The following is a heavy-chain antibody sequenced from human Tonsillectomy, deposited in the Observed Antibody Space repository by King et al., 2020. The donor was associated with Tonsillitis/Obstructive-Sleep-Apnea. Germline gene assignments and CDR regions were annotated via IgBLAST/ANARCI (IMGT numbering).Heavy chain of an antibody. D-gene: IGHD3-3*01. V-gene: IGHV1-18*01. CDR1: GYTFINYA. J-gene: IGHJ5*02. Sequence: VQLVESGAEVKKPGASVKVSGKTSGYTFINYAISWVRQAPGQGLEWMGWISAYNGKTNYAQKFQGRVTMTTDTSTSTANMELRSLRSDDTAVYYCARGGSVEIAVVIIPTNWFDPWGQGTLVTVSS. CDR3: ARGGSVEIAVVIIPTNWFDP. CDR2: ISAYNGKT.